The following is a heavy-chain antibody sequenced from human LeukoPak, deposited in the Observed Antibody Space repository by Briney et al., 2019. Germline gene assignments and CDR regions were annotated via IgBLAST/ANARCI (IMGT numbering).Heavy chain of an antibody. V-gene: IGHV3-64*01. CDR2: ISSNGGST. J-gene: IGHJ4*02. D-gene: IGHD3-3*01. CDR3: ARDRIRFLEWLLDY. Sequence: GGSLRLSCVASGFTFSSYAMHWVRQAPGKGLEYVSAISSNGGSTYYANSVKGRFTISRDNSKNTLYLQMGSLRAEDMAVYYCARDRIRFLEWLLDYWGQGTLVTVSS. CDR1: GFTFSSYA.